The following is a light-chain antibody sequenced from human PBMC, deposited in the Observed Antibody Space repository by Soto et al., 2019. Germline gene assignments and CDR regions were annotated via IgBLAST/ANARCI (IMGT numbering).Light chain of an antibody. CDR3: QQLTSYPQT. CDR1: QRISSY. CDR2: AAS. J-gene: IGKJ5*01. V-gene: IGKV1-39*01. Sequence: DIQMTQTHTSLSASVGDRVTITCRASQRISSYLNWYQQKSRKAPKLLMYAASSLQSGVPSRFSGSGSGPDFTLTISSLQPEDSATYFCQQLTSYPQTFGQGTRLEIK.